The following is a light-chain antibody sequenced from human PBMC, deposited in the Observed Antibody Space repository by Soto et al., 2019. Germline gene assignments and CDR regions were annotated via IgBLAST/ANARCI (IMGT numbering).Light chain of an antibody. CDR2: AAS. Sequence: DIQMTQTPSSLSASVGDRVTITCRASQSISSYLNWYQQKPGKAPKLLIYAASSLQIGVPSRFSGSGSGTDFTITISSLQPEDFATYYCQQSYSTLSITFGKGTRLEIK. J-gene: IGKJ5*01. CDR3: QQSYSTLSIT. CDR1: QSISSY. V-gene: IGKV1-39*01.